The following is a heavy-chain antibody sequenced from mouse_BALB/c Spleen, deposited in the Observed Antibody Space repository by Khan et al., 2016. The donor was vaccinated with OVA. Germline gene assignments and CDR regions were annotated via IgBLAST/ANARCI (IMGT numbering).Heavy chain of an antibody. CDR1: GYTFTSYW. J-gene: IGHJ3*01. Sequence: QVQLKQSGAELVRPGASVKLSCKASGYTFTSYWMNWVKQRPGQGLEWIGMIDPSDSETHYNQMFKDKATLTVDKSSSTAYMQLSSLTSADYAVYYCTRREKYGYDPSWFAYWGQGTLGTVSA. CDR3: TRREKYGYDPSWFAY. V-gene: IGHV1-61*01. CDR2: IDPSDSET. D-gene: IGHD2-2*01.